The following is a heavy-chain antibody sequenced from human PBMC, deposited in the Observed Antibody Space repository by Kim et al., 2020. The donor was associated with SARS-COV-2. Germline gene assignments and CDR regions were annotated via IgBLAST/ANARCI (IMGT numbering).Heavy chain of an antibody. Sequence: SETLSLTCAVYGGSFSGYYWSWIRQPPGKGLEWIGEINHSGSTNYNPSLKSRVTISVDTSKNQFSLKLSSVTAADTAVYYCARGVVTPDYYYYYGMDVWGQGTTVTVSS. V-gene: IGHV4-34*01. J-gene: IGHJ6*02. CDR3: ARGVVTPDYYYYYGMDV. D-gene: IGHD2-21*02. CDR2: INHSGST. CDR1: GGSFSGYY.